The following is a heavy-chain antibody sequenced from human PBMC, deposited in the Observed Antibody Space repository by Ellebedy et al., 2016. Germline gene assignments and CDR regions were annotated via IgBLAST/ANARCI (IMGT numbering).Heavy chain of an antibody. Sequence: SETLSLTCTVSGGSISSYYWSWIRQPPGKGLEWIGYIYYSGSTNYNPSLKSRVTISVDTSKNQFSLKLSSVTAADTAVYYCARDNRYGSGRSFDYWGQGTLVTVSS. CDR3: ARDNRYGSGRSFDY. CDR2: IYYSGST. CDR1: GGSISSYY. V-gene: IGHV4-59*01. J-gene: IGHJ4*02. D-gene: IGHD3-10*01.